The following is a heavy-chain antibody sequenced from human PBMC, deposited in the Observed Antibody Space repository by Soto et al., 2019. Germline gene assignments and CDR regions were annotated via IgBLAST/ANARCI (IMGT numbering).Heavy chain of an antibody. V-gene: IGHV1-69*06. Sequence: SVKVSCKASGGTFSSYAISWVRQAPGQGLEWMGGIIPIFGTANYAQKFQGRVTITADKSTSTAYMELSSLRSEDTAVYYCASRGRDGFFDPWGQGTLVTVSS. CDR1: GGTFSSYA. J-gene: IGHJ5*02. CDR2: IIPIFGTA. CDR3: ASRGRDGFFDP. D-gene: IGHD2-15*01.